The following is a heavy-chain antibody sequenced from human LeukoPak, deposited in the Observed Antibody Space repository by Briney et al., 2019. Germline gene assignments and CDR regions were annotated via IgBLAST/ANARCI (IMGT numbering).Heavy chain of an antibody. D-gene: IGHD6-19*01. CDR1: GYTFINND. Sequence: ASVKVSCKASGYTFINNDINWVRQASGQGLEWMGWMNSKSGNTGYAQKFQGRVTMTWNTSISTAYMELTSLRSEDTAVYYCARGRVNSGWYVDYWGQGTLVAVSS. V-gene: IGHV1-8*01. CDR3: ARGRVNSGWYVDY. CDR2: MNSKSGNT. J-gene: IGHJ4*02.